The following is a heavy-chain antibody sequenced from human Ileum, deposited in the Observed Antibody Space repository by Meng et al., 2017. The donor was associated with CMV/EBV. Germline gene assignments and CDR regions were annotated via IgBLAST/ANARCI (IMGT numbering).Heavy chain of an antibody. V-gene: IGHV4-34*01. CDR1: GGSFSGYY. D-gene: IGHD3-3*01. Sequence: SETLSLTCAVYGGSFSGYYWSWIRQPPGKGLEWIGEINHSGSTNYNPSLKSRVTISVDTSKNQFSLKLSSVTAADTAVYYCASGVAYYDFWSGYYRGVGFDYWGQGTLVTVSS. J-gene: IGHJ4*02. CDR2: INHSGST. CDR3: ASGVAYYDFWSGYYRGVGFDY.